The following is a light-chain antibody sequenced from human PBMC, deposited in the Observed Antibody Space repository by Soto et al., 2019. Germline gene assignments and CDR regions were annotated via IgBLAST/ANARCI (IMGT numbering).Light chain of an antibody. J-gene: IGLJ3*02. CDR1: FSDINTYNF. CDR3: CIYTGTGWV. V-gene: IGLV2-14*01. Sequence: QSALTQPASVSGSPGQSITISCTGTFSDINTYNFVSWFRQHPGKAPKLMIYDVSSRPSGVSDRFSGSKSGKTASLTISGLQAEDEADYYRCIYTGTGWVFGGGTKLTVL. CDR2: DVS.